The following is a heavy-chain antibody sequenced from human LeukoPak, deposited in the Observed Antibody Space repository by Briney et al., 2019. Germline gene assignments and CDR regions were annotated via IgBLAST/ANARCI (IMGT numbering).Heavy chain of an antibody. D-gene: IGHD3-3*01. CDR2: ISAYNGNT. CDR3: ARGRGREYDSWSGGYYFDY. J-gene: IGHJ4*02. CDR1: GYTFTSYG. Sequence: ASVKVSCKASGYTFTSYGISWVRQAPGQGLEWMGWISAYNGNTNYAQKLQGRVTMTTDTSTSTAYMELRSLRSDDTAAYYCARGRGREYDSWSGGYYFDYWGQGTLVTVPS. V-gene: IGHV1-18*01.